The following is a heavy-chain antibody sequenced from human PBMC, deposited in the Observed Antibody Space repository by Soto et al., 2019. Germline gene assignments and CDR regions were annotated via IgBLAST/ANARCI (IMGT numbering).Heavy chain of an antibody. D-gene: IGHD4-4*01. Sequence: SVKVSCKASGGTFSSYAISWVRQAPGQGLEWMGGIIPTFGTANYAQKFQGRVTITADESTSTAYMELSSLRSEDTAVYYCARERYSNYPNWFDPWGQGTLVTVSS. J-gene: IGHJ5*02. V-gene: IGHV1-69*13. CDR2: IIPTFGTA. CDR1: GGTFSSYA. CDR3: ARERYSNYPNWFDP.